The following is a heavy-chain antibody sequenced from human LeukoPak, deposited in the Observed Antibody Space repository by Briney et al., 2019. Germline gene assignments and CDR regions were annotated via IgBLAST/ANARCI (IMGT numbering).Heavy chain of an antibody. J-gene: IGHJ5*02. D-gene: IGHD2-15*01. CDR2: ISYSGST. V-gene: IGHV4-59*01. Sequence: SETLSLTCSVSGGSITSYYWSWIRQPPGKGLEWIGYISYSGSTNYNPSLKSRVSISIDTSKNQFSLKLSSVTAADTAVYYCAGGXYXXXXXCXXXXXDP. CDR3: AGGXYXXXXXCXXXXXDP. CDR1: GGSITSYY.